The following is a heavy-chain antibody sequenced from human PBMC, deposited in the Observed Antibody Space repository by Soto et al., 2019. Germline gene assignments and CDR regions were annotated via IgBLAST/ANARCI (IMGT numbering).Heavy chain of an antibody. J-gene: IGHJ4*02. CDR2: VNPILSMS. Sequence: QVQLVQSGAEVKRPGSSVKVSCKASGDTFNFYSINWVRQAPGLGLEWMGRVNPILSMSNYAQRCQGRVTMPADKSTSTAYMELSGLRSEDTAIYYCATSYGSGYRAFDFWGQGALVTVSS. D-gene: IGHD3-10*01. CDR3: ATSYGSGYRAFDF. CDR1: GDTFNFYS. V-gene: IGHV1-69*04.